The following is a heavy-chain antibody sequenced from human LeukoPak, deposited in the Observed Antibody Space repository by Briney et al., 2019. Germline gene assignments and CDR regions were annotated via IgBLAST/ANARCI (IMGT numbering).Heavy chain of an antibody. J-gene: IGHJ4*02. CDR3: ARRYDSGSYHVPH. Sequence: ASVKVSCKASGYTFTSYDINWVRQAAGQGLEWMGWMSPNSGNTGYAQKFQGRITMARNTSISTAYMELSSLTSEDTAVYFCARRYDSGSYHVPHWGQGTLVTVSS. CDR1: GYTFTSYD. CDR2: MSPNSGNT. D-gene: IGHD3-10*01. V-gene: IGHV1-8*01.